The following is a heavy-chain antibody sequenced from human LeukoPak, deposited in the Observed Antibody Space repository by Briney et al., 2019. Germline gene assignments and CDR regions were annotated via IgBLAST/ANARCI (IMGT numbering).Heavy chain of an antibody. J-gene: IGHJ6*03. CDR3: ARDAYYDFWSGDRDYYYMDL. V-gene: IGHV1-2*02. CDR1: VYTFTVYY. Sequence: GASVKVSPKPSVYTFTVYYMHWVRQAPGQGPGRVGWINPNSCCTNYAQKFQGRVPVTRHTPISTAYMDLSRLRSDDPAVYYCARDAYYDFWSGDRDYYYMDLWGKGTTVTVSS. CDR2: INPNSCCT. D-gene: IGHD3-3*01.